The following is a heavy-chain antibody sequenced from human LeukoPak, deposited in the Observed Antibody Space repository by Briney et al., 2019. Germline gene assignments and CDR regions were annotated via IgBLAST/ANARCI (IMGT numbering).Heavy chain of an antibody. CDR1: GYTFTGYY. D-gene: IGHD3-3*01. CDR2: INPNSGGT. CDR3: AREYYDFWSGAFDI. V-gene: IGHV1-2*02. Sequence: ASVKVSCKASGYTFTGYYMHWVRQAPGQGLEWMGWINPNSGGTNYAQKFQGRVTMTRDTPISTAYMELSRLRSDDTAVYYCAREYYDFWSGAFDIWGQGTMVTVSS. J-gene: IGHJ3*02.